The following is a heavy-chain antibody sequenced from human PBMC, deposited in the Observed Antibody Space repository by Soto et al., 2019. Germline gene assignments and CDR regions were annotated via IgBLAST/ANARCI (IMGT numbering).Heavy chain of an antibody. CDR2: ISWDGGSA. V-gene: IGHV3-43*01. CDR3: VKDAYNVMGASLFTP. CDR1: GFTFDEYT. D-gene: IGHD1-26*01. Sequence: PGGSLRLSCAASGFTFDEYTMHWVRQVPGKGLEWVSLISWDGGSAYYSDSVKGRFSISRDNSKSSLYLLMNSLRTEDTAFYYCVKDAYNVMGASLFTPWGQGTLVTVSS. J-gene: IGHJ5*02.